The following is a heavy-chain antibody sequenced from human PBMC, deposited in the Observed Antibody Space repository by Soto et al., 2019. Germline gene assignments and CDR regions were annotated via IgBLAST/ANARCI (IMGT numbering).Heavy chain of an antibody. CDR2: IYYSGST. V-gene: IGHV4-59*08. D-gene: IGHD2-15*01. Sequence: SETLSLTCTVSGGSISSYYWSWIRQPPGKGLEWIGYIYYSGSTNYNPSLKSRVTISVDTSKNQFSLKLSSVTAADTAVYYCARLQFCTDGNCYGRTDSWGQGTLVTVSS. CDR3: ARLQFCTDGNCYGRTDS. CDR1: GGSISSYY. J-gene: IGHJ4*02.